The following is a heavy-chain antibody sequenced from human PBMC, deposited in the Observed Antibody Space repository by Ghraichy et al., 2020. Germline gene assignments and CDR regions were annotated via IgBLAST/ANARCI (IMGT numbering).Heavy chain of an antibody. CDR3: ARLASYYGSGSYQPHFDY. Sequence: GVLRLSCAASGFIVSSNYMSWVRQAPRKGLEWVSIIYSDGSTYYADSVKGRFTVSRDKSKNTLDLQMNSLRVEDTAVYYCARLASYYGSGSYQPHFDYWGQGTLVTVSS. V-gene: IGHV3-66*01. J-gene: IGHJ4*02. CDR1: GFIVSSNY. CDR2: IYSDGST. D-gene: IGHD3-10*01.